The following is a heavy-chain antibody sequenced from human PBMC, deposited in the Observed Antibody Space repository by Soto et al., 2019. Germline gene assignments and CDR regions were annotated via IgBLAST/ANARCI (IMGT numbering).Heavy chain of an antibody. Sequence: QLQLQESGSGLVKPSQTLSLTCAVSGGSISSGGYSWSWIRQPPGKGLEWIGYIYHSGSTYCNPAIKSGASISVDRSKNQFSLKLSSVTAADTAVYYCARTPDIWGQGTMVTVSS. CDR2: IYHSGST. V-gene: IGHV4-30-2*01. CDR1: GGSISSGGYS. J-gene: IGHJ3*02. CDR3: ARTPDI.